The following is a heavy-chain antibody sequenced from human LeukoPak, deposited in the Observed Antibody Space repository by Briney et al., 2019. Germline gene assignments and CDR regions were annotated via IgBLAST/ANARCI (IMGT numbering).Heavy chain of an antibody. CDR1: GFTFSSYW. V-gene: IGHV3-30*18. J-gene: IGHJ4*02. D-gene: IGHD4-23*01. Sequence: GGSLRLSCAASGFTFSSYWMTWVRQAPGKGLEWVAVISYDGSNKYYADSVKGRFTISRDNSKNMLYLQMNSLRAEDTAVYYCAKDNGGNSADYWGQGTLVTVSS. CDR2: ISYDGSNK. CDR3: AKDNGGNSADY.